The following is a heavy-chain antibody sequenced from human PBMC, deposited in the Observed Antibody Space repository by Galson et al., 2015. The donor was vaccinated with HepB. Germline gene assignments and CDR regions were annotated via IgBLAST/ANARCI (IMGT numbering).Heavy chain of an antibody. Sequence: SLRLSCAASGFTFSSYGMHWVRQAPGKGLDWVAVISYDGSNKYYAESVKGRFTISRDSSKSMLYLQMNSLRAEDTAVYYCAKGWTYNYDSSAYGDIFDAWGQGTMVTVSS. V-gene: IGHV3-30*18. CDR1: GFTFSSYG. J-gene: IGHJ3*01. CDR2: ISYDGSNK. CDR3: AKGWTYNYDSSAYGDIFDA. D-gene: IGHD3-22*01.